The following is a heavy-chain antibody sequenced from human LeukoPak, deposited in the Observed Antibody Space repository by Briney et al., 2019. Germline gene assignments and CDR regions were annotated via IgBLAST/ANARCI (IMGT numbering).Heavy chain of an antibody. CDR1: GYTFTGYY. J-gene: IGHJ6*03. D-gene: IGHD3-3*01. CDR3: ARVPYDFWSGYYASYYYYMDV. V-gene: IGHV1-2*02. CDR2: INPNSGGT. Sequence: RASVKVSCKASGYTFTGYYMHWVRQAPGQGLEWMGWINPNSGGTNYAQKFQGRVTMTRDTSISTAYMELSRLRSDDTAVYYCARVPYDFWSGYYASYYYYMDVWGKGTTVTVSS.